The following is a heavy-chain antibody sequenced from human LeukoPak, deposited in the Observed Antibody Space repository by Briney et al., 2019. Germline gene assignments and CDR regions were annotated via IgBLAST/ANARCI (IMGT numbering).Heavy chain of an antibody. J-gene: IGHJ4*02. CDR3: ARHAGGISATGTRPFDY. CDR2: IYYRGST. CDR1: GASFSSSTYY. D-gene: IGHD6-13*01. V-gene: IGHV4-39*01. Sequence: SETLSLTCTVSGASFSSSTYYWGWLRRPPGKGLEWIGSIYYRGSTYNSPSLKSRVTMSVDTSKNQFSLKLSSVTAADTAVYYCARHAGGISATGTRPFDYWGQGTLVTVSS.